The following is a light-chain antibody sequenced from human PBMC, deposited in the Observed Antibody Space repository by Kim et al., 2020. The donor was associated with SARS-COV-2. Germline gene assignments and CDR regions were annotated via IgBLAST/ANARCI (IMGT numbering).Light chain of an antibody. CDR3: GAYAGSSSL. CDR1: SSDVGAYIY. CDR2: EVN. Sequence: PGQSVTLSCTGTSSDVGAYIYVSWYQQQAGKAPKLIIYEVNKRPSGVPDRFSGSKSGNTASLTVSGLQAEDEADYYCGAYAGSSSLFSGGTQLTVL. J-gene: IGLJ2*01. V-gene: IGLV2-8*01.